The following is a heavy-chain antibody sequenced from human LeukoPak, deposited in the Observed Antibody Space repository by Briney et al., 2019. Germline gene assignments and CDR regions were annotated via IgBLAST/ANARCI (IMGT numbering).Heavy chain of an antibody. CDR1: GFTFSSYW. J-gene: IGHJ3*02. V-gene: IGHV3-74*01. CDR2: INSDGSST. D-gene: IGHD3-3*01. CDR3: ARGDYDFWSGHDAFDS. Sequence: GGSLRLSCAASGFTFSSYWMHWVRQAPGKGLVWVSRINSDGSSTSYADSVKGRFTISRDNAKNTLYLQMNSLRADDTAVYYCARGDYDFWSGHDAFDSWGQGTMVTVSS.